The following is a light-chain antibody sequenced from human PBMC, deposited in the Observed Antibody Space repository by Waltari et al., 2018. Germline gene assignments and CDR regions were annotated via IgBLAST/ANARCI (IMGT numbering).Light chain of an antibody. Sequence: QIVVIQEPSLPVSPGGTVTLTCALSSAALSSTSYASSYQQTPGHPPRTLVYKANTRSPGVPDRFSGSILGNKAALTITGAQADDESDYYCLLYMGSGIWVFGGGTKLTVL. J-gene: IGLJ3*02. CDR3: LLYMGSGIWV. CDR2: KAN. CDR1: SAALSSTSY. V-gene: IGLV8-61*01.